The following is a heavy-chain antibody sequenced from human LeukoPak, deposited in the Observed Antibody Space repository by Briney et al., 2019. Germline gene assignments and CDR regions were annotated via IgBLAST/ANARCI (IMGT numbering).Heavy chain of an antibody. CDR3: AKNRGEWRQLVGIYYYYGMDV. CDR2: IIPIFGTA. D-gene: IGHD6-13*01. V-gene: IGHV1-69*01. CDR1: GGTFSSYA. J-gene: IGHJ6*02. Sequence: ASVKVSCKASGGTFSSYAISWVRQAPGQGLEWMGGIIPIFGTANYAQKFQGRVTITADESTSTAYMELSSLRSEDTAVYYCAKNRGEWRQLVGIYYYYGMDVWGQGTTVTVSS.